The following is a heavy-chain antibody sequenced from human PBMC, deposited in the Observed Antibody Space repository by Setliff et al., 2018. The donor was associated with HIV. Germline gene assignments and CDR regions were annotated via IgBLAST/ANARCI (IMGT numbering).Heavy chain of an antibody. Sequence: LSLSCTASGFTFGDYAMTWVRQAPGKGLEWVGHIKSKTDGGTTDYAAPVKGRFTISRDNSKNTLYLRMNSLRAEDTAVYYCAQAQTSVSGSYYQYLQHWGQGTLVTAPQ. CDR1: GFTFGDYA. CDR3: AQAQTSVSGSYYQYLQH. D-gene: IGHD3-10*01. V-gene: IGHV3-15*01. J-gene: IGHJ1*01. CDR2: IKSKTDGGTT.